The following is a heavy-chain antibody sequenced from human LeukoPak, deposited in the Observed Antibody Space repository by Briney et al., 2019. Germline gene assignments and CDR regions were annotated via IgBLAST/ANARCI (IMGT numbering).Heavy chain of an antibody. CDR3: ATYGGSSSPWYYYYYMDV. CDR2: IRYDGSNK. CDR1: GFTFSSYG. V-gene: IGHV3-30*02. Sequence: GGSLRLSCAASGFTFSSYGMHWVRQAPGKGLEWVAFIRYDGSNKYYADSVKGRFTISRDNSKNTLYLQMNSLRAEDTAVYYCATYGGSSSPWYYYYYMDVWGKGTAVTVSS. D-gene: IGHD6-6*01. J-gene: IGHJ6*03.